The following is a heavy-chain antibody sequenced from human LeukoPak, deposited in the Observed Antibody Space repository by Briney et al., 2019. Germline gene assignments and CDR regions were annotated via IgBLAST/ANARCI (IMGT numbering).Heavy chain of an antibody. D-gene: IGHD6-19*01. V-gene: IGHV3-7*01. CDR1: GFTFSTYA. Sequence: GGSLRLSCAASGFTFSTYAMNWVRQAPGKGLEWVANIKQDGSEKYYVDSVKGRFTISRDNAKNSLYLQMNSLRAEGTAVYYCARDSPRIAVVGAFGMDVWGQGTTVTVSS. CDR2: IKQDGSEK. CDR3: ARDSPRIAVVGAFGMDV. J-gene: IGHJ6*02.